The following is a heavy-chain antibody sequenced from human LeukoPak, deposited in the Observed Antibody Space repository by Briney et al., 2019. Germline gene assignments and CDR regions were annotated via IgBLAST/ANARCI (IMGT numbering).Heavy chain of an antibody. J-gene: IGHJ4*02. D-gene: IGHD3-22*01. CDR2: ISGSGGST. CDR3: AKDQVSDYYDSSGRFDY. Sequence: GGSLRLSCAASGFTFSSYAMSWVRQAPGKGLEWVSAISGSGGSTYYADSVKGRVTTSRDNSKNTLYLQMNSLRAEDTAVYYCAKDQVSDYYDSSGRFDYWGQGTLVTVSS. CDR1: GFTFSSYA. V-gene: IGHV3-23*01.